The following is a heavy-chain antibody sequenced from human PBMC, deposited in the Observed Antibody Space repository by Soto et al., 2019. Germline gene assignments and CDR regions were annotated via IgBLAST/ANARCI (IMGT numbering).Heavy chain of an antibody. J-gene: IGHJ3*02. CDR2: ICFDRDT. CDR3: ARQPLHRVGSSISTLDI. CDR1: GASIITGKFY. Sequence: QLQESGPGLVKPSETLSLTCTVSGASIITGKFYWAWIRQSPGTGLEWMGSICFDRDTYFNPSLKSRLTISADTSKNQCSLNLNSVTAADTAVYYCARQPLHRVGSSISTLDIWGQGTVVTVSS. D-gene: IGHD1-26*01. V-gene: IGHV4-39*01.